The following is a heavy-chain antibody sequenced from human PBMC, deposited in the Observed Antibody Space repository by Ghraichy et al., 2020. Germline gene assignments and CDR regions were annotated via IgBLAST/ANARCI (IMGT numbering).Heavy chain of an antibody. D-gene: IGHD4-23*01. CDR1: GFTFKDHY. J-gene: IGHJ4*02. CDR3: AREREGYGGNSDWSY. CDR2: ISSSGNTK. Sequence: GGYLRLSCATSGFTFKDHYMSWIRQAPGKGLEWLAYISSSGNTKYYADSVKGRFTISRDNAKNSVYLQMNYLRVDDTAVYYCAREREGYGGNSDWSYWGQGTLVTVSS. V-gene: IGHV3-11*01.